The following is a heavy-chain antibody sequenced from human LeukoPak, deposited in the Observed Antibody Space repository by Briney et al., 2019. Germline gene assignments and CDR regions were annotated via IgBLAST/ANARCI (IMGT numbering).Heavy chain of an antibody. Sequence: SETLSLTCTVSGGSISSGSYYWSWIRQPPGKGLEWIGRIYTSGSTNYNPSLKSRVTISVDTSKNQFSLKLSSVTAADTAVYYCARDGYLEIDYWGQGTLVTVSS. CDR2: IYTSGST. CDR1: GGSISSGSYY. J-gene: IGHJ4*02. CDR3: ARDGYLEIDY. V-gene: IGHV4-61*02. D-gene: IGHD5-12*01.